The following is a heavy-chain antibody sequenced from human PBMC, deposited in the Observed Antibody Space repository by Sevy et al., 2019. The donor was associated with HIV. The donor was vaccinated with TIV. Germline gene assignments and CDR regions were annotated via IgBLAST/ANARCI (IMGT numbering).Heavy chain of an antibody. V-gene: IGHV3-21*01. CDR1: GFTFSSYN. J-gene: IGHJ6*02. CDR2: ISSSSSSI. Sequence: GGFLRLSCAASGFTFSSYNMNWVRQAPGKGLEWVSSISSSSSSIYYADSVRGRFTISRDNAKNSLYLQMNSLRAEDTALYYCARVVAYCTGGTCFPGYYYGMDVWRQGTTVTVSS. D-gene: IGHD2-15*01. CDR3: ARVVAYCTGGTCFPGYYYGMDV.